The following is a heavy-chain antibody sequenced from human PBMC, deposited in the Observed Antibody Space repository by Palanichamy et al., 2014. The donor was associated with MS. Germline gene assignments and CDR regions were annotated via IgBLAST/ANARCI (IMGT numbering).Heavy chain of an antibody. Sequence: EMQLVESGGGLAQPGGSLRLPCAASGFTFSNYWISWVRQAPGKGLEWVANIKQDGSDKYYVDSVKGRFTISRDNAENSLYLQLNSLRAEDTAMYYCARERYCNSATCYKGYAFDIWGQGTMVTVSS. CDR3: ARERYCNSATCYKGYAFDI. V-gene: IGHV3-7*01. CDR2: IKQDGSDK. D-gene: IGHD2-2*02. CDR1: GFTFSNYW. J-gene: IGHJ3*02.